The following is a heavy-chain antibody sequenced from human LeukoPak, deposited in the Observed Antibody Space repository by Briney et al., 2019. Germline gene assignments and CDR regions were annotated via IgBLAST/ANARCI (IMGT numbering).Heavy chain of an antibody. D-gene: IGHD1-1*01. V-gene: IGHV3-20*04. CDR3: ARLGTGKGWYFDL. CDR1: GFTFDDYG. CDR2: INWNGGST. Sequence: GGSLRLSCAASGFTFDDYGMSWVRQAPGKGLEWVSGINWNGGSTGYADSVKGRFTISRDNAKNSLYLQMNSLRAEDMAVHYCARLGTGKGWYFDLWGRGTLVTVSS. J-gene: IGHJ2*01.